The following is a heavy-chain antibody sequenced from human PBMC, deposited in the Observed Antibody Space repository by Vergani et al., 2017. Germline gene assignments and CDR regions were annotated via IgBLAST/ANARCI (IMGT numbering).Heavy chain of an antibody. Sequence: VQLVESGGGLVKPGGSLRLSCAASGFTFSSYAMSWVRQAPGKGLEWVSAISGSGGSTYYADSLKGRFTISRDNAKNSLYLQMNSLRAEDTAVYYCARAAAGPFDYWGQGTLVTVSS. CDR1: GFTFSSYA. CDR2: ISGSGGST. V-gene: IGHV3-23*04. J-gene: IGHJ4*02. D-gene: IGHD6-13*01. CDR3: ARAAAGPFDY.